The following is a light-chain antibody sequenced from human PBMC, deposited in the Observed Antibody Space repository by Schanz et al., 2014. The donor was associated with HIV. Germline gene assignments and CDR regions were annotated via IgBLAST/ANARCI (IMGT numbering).Light chain of an antibody. CDR3: QFYGNSPHT. CDR2: DAS. CDR1: QSVSSF. J-gene: IGKJ2*01. Sequence: EIVLTQSPATLSLSPGERATLSCRARQSVSSFLAWYQQKPGQAPRLLIYDASNRAAGIPARFSGSGSGTDFTLTILGLEPEDSAVYYCQFYGNSPHTFGRGTRVQI. V-gene: IGKV3-11*01.